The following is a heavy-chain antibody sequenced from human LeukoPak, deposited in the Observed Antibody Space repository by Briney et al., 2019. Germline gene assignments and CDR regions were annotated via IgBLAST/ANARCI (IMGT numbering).Heavy chain of an antibody. CDR2: INHSGSS. V-gene: IGHV4-34*01. CDR3: ARGSFRGATDY. Sequence: SETLSLTCAVYGASFRGYYWSWIRQSPGKGLEWIGEINHSGSSNYNPSLKSQVTILVYTSKNQFSLMVTSVTAADTAVYYCARGSFRGATDYWGQGTLVTVSS. CDR1: GASFRGYY. J-gene: IGHJ4*02. D-gene: IGHD4/OR15-4a*01.